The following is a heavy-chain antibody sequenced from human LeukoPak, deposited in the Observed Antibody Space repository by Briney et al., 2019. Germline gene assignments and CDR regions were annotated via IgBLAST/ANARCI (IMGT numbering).Heavy chain of an antibody. CDR1: GFTFSSCA. V-gene: IGHV3-30*02. Sequence: GGSLRLSCAASGFTFSSCAMHWVRQAPGKGLEWVAFIRYDGSNKYYADSVKGRFTISRDNSKNTLYLQMNSLRAEDTAIYYCAKDRSSGSYTRYGMDVWGQGTTVTVSS. J-gene: IGHJ6*02. CDR2: IRYDGSNK. D-gene: IGHD1-26*01. CDR3: AKDRSSGSYTRYGMDV.